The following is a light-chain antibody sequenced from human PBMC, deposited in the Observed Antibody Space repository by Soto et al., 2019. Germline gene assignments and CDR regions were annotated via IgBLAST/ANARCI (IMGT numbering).Light chain of an antibody. CDR2: AAS. CDR1: QSISTY. J-gene: IGKJ1*01. V-gene: IGKV1-39*01. CDR3: QKYNSAPPT. Sequence: DIQMTHSPSSLSASVGDRVTITCRASQSISTYLNWYQQKPGKAPKLLIYAASSLQSGVPSRFSGSGSGTDFTLTISSLQPEDVATYYCQKYNSAPPTFGQGTKVDIK.